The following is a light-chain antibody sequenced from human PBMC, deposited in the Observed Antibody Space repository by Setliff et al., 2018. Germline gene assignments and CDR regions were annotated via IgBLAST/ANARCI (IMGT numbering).Light chain of an antibody. CDR2: EVS. V-gene: IGLV2-14*02. CDR3: MSYTTIRTYV. CDR1: SSDVGNYDL. Sequence: QSVLAQPASVSGSPGQSITISCTGTSSDVGNYDLVSWYQHSPGEAPKLLIYEVSERPSGVSYRFSGSKSGNTASLTISGLQAEDEADYYCMSYTTIRTYVFGTGTKVTVL. J-gene: IGLJ1*01.